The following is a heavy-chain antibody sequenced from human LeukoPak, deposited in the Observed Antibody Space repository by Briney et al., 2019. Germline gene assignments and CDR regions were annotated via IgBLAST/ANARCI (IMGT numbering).Heavy chain of an antibody. CDR1: GYTFTSYD. J-gene: IGHJ6*03. CDR3: AKLHWESGGIYFYYYMDV. V-gene: IGHV1-8*01. D-gene: IGHD3-16*01. CDR2: MNPNNGNT. Sequence: ASVKVSCKASGYTFTSYDINWVRQAPGQGLEWMASMNPNNGNTAYARKFQGRVTMTRDTSIGTAYLELSALRSEDTAVYYCAKLHWESGGIYFYYYMDVWGKGTTVTVSS.